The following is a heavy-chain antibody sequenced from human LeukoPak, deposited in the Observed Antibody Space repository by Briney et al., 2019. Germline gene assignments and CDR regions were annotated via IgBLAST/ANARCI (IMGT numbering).Heavy chain of an antibody. J-gene: IGHJ1*01. CDR2: ISSSSTI. V-gene: IGHV3-48*04. CDR1: GFTFGSYG. D-gene: IGHD1-26*01. Sequence: HTGGSLRLSCVASGFTFGSYGMHWVRQAPGKGLEWVSYISSSSTIYYADSVKGRFTVSRDNAKNSLYLQLNSQRVEDTAVYYCATEGDSGAYSYFQHWGQGTLVTVS. CDR3: ATEGDSGAYSYFQH.